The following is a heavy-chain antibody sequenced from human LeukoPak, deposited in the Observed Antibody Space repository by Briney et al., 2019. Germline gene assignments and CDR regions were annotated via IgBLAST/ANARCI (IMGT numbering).Heavy chain of an antibody. D-gene: IGHD3-9*01. Sequence: GGSLRLSCAASGFTFSSYGMHWVRQAPGKGLEWVAFIQYDGSNKYYADSVKGRFTISRDNSKNTLYLQMNSLRAEDTAVYYCARGRSEYFDWSSGYYYMDVWGKGTTVTVSS. CDR3: ARGRSEYFDWSSGYYYMDV. CDR2: IQYDGSNK. CDR1: GFTFSSYG. V-gene: IGHV3-30*02. J-gene: IGHJ6*03.